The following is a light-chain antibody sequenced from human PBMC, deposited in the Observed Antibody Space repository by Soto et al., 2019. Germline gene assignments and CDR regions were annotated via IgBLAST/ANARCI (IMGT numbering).Light chain of an antibody. V-gene: IGKV1-5*01. CDR3: QQYGSFSPIT. CDR2: DAS. Sequence: DIEITQSPSALSACVGDRCTIPCRVSRGVSNWLACDQQRPGIAPKLLVFDASSWHSGVPSRFSGSGSGTEFTLSISRLPTDDFATYYCQQYGSFSPITFGGGTKVDIK. CDR1: RGVSNW. J-gene: IGKJ4*01.